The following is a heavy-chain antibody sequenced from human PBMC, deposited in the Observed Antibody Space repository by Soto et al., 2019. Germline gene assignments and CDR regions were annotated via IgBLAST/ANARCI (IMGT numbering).Heavy chain of an antibody. CDR1: GGSVSSGSYY. CDR2: IYYSGST. V-gene: IGHV4-61*01. Sequence: SETLSLTCTVSGGSVSSGSYYWSWIRQPPGKGLEWIGYIYYSGSTNYNPSLKSRVTISVDTSKDQFSLKLGSVTAADTAVYYCAREGPGGSGSYYRIFDYWGQGTLVTVSS. J-gene: IGHJ4*02. CDR3: AREGPGGSGSYYRIFDY. D-gene: IGHD3-10*01.